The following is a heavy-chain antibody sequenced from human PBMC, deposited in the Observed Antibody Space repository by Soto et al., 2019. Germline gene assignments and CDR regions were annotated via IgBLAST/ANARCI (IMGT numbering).Heavy chain of an antibody. V-gene: IGHV3-30*04. CDR1: GFTFSSYA. CDR3: AREGIPTAAASRYLDY. Sequence: GGSLRLSCAASGFTFSSYAMHWVRQAPGKGLEWVAFMSYDGSHIYYADSEKGRFTISRDNSKNTLYLQMNSMRPEDTSVYYCAREGIPTAAASRYLDYWGQGTLVTVS. CDR2: MSYDGSHI. J-gene: IGHJ4*02. D-gene: IGHD2-21*01.